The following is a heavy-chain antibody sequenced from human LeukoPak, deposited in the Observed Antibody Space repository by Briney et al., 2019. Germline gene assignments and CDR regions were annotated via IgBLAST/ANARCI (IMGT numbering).Heavy chain of an antibody. CDR2: ISSSSSYI. CDR1: GFTFSSYS. CDR3: ARVASKYDILTGFLDC. V-gene: IGHV3-21*01. J-gene: IGHJ4*02. D-gene: IGHD3-9*01. Sequence: GGSLRLSCAASGFTFSSYSMNWVRQAPGKGLEWVSSISSSSSYIYYADSVKGRFTISRDNAKNSLYLQMNSLRAEDTAVYYCARVASKYDILTGFLDCWGQGTLVTVSS.